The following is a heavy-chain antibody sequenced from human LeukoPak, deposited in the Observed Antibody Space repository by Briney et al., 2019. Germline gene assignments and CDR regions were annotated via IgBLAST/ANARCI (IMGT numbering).Heavy chain of an antibody. V-gene: IGHV3-64*01. J-gene: IGHJ4*02. D-gene: IGHD5-24*01. CDR1: GFTVSSHY. CDR2: ISSNGGST. Sequence: GGSLRISYAASGFTVSSHYMSWVRQAPGKGLEYVSAISSNGGSTYYANSVKGRFTISRDNSKNTLYLQMGSLRAEDMAVYYCARGVVATNYYFDYWGQGTLVTVSP. CDR3: ARGVVATNYYFDY.